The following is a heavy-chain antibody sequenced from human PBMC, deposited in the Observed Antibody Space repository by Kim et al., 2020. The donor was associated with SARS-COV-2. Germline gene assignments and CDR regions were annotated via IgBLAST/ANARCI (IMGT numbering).Heavy chain of an antibody. J-gene: IGHJ6*03. V-gene: IGHV4-39*01. CDR3: ARLDYYYYMDV. Sequence: SETLSLTCTVSGGSISSSSYYWGWIRQPPGKGLEWIGSIYYSGSTYYNPSLKSRVTISVDTSKNQFSLKLSSVTAADTAVYYCARLDYYYYMDVWGKGTTVTVSS. CDR1: GGSISSSSYY. CDR2: IYYSGST.